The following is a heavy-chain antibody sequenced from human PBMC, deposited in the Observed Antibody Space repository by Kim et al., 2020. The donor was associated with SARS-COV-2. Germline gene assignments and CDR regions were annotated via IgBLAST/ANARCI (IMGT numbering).Heavy chain of an antibody. D-gene: IGHD3-3*01. CDR3: AREHDFWSGYRGLARWFDP. CDR2: INPNSGGT. Sequence: ASVKVSCKASGYTFTGYYMHWVRQAPGQGLEWMGRINPNSGGTNYAQKFQGRVTMTRDTSISTAYMELSRLRSDDTAVYYCAREHDFWSGYRGLARWFDPWGQGTLVTVSS. V-gene: IGHV1-2*06. CDR1: GYTFTGYY. J-gene: IGHJ5*02.